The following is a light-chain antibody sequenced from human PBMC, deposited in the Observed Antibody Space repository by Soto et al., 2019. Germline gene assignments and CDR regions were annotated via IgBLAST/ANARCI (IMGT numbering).Light chain of an antibody. CDR2: NAY. CDR1: QGISYY. CDR3: QKYNSAPPT. J-gene: IGKJ1*01. V-gene: IGKV1-27*01. Sequence: DIQMTQSPSSLSASVGDRVTITCRASQGISYYLAWYQQKPGKIPKLLIYNAYTSQSGVPSRFSASGSGTDFTLTISSLQPEDVATYYCQKYNSAPPTFGQGTKVEIK.